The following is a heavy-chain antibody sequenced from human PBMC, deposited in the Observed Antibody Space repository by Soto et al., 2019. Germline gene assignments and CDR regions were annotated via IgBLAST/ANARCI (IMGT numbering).Heavy chain of an antibody. CDR3: ARWPDGYYYYGMDV. CDR1: GYTFTSYD. V-gene: IGHV1-8*01. J-gene: IGHJ6*02. CDR2: MNPNSGNT. Sequence: QVQLVQSGAEVKKPGASVKVSCTASGYTFTSYDINWVRQATGQGLEWMGWMNPNSGNTGYAQKLQGRVTMTRNTSISTAYMELSTLRSEDTAVYYCARWPDGYYYYGMDVWGQGTTVTVSS.